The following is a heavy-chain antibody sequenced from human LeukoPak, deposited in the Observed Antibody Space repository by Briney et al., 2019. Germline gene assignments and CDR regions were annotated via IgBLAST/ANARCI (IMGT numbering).Heavy chain of an antibody. D-gene: IGHD6-19*01. CDR1: GYTFTDYY. CDR3: ATDPRIAVAGTGFDY. Sequence: ASVKISCKVSGYTFTDYYMHWVQQAPGKGLEWMGLVDPEGDKAIYAEKFQGRVTITADTSTDTAYMELSSLRSEDTAVYYCATDPRIAVAGTGFDYWGQGTLVTVSS. CDR2: VDPEGDKA. J-gene: IGHJ4*02. V-gene: IGHV1-69-2*01.